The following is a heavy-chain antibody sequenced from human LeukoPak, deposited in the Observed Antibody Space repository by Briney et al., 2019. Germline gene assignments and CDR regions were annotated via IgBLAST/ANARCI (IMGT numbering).Heavy chain of an antibody. D-gene: IGHD6-13*01. CDR1: GFTVSSNY. CDR3: ARYSSSWPKYLFDP. V-gene: IGHV3-53*01. Sequence: GGSLRLSCAVSGFTVSSNYMSWVRQAPGKGLEWVSVIYTTGTTYYADSVKGRFTISRDNSKNTLYLQMNTLRAEDTAVYYCARYSSSWPKYLFDPWGQGTLVTVSS. CDR2: IYTTGTT. J-gene: IGHJ5*02.